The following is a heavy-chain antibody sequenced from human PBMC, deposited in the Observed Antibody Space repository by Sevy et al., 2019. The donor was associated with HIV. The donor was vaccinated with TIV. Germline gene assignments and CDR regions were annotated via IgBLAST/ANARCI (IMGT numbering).Heavy chain of an antibody. D-gene: IGHD2-15*01. CDR1: GFTFSSYA. V-gene: IGHV3-23*01. Sequence: GGSLRLSCAASGFTFSSYAMSWVRQAPGKGLEWVSAISGSGGSTYYADSVKGRFTISRDNSKKPLYLQMNSLRAEDTAVSYCAKVDIVVVVAATTRFGDSTGRYFDYWGQGTLVTVSS. CDR3: AKVDIVVVVAATTRFGDSTGRYFDY. CDR2: ISGSGGST. J-gene: IGHJ4*02.